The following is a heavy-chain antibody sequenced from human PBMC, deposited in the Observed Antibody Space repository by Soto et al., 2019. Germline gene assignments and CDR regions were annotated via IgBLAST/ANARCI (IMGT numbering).Heavy chain of an antibody. Sequence: ASVKVSCKASGYTFTSYGMHWVRQAPGQRLEWMGIINPRGGSTRYAQNFQGRVTITRDTSTSTVYMELSSLRSEDTAVYYCARREAAGLGAFDIWGQGTMVTVSS. J-gene: IGHJ3*02. D-gene: IGHD6-13*01. V-gene: IGHV1-46*03. CDR2: INPRGGST. CDR1: GYTFTSYG. CDR3: ARREAAGLGAFDI.